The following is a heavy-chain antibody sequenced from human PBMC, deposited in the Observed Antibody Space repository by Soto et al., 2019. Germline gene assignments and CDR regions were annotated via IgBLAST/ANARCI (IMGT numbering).Heavy chain of an antibody. Sequence: QVQLQESGPGLVKPSGTLSLTCAVSGGSISSSNWWSWVRQPPGKGLEGIGEIYHSGSTNYNPSLKSRVTISVDKSKNHLSLKLSSVTAAATAVYYCARVSGSYYYGMDVWGQGTTVTVSS. CDR2: IYHSGST. J-gene: IGHJ6*02. CDR3: ARVSGSYYYGMDV. CDR1: GGSISSSNW. V-gene: IGHV4-4*02. D-gene: IGHD1-26*01.